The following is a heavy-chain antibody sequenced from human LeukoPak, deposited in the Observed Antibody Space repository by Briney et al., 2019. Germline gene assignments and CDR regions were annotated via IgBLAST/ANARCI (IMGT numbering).Heavy chain of an antibody. D-gene: IGHD3-10*01. Sequence: PGGSLRLSCAASGXDFSSYAMSWVRQPPGKGLEWVSVISRRDDYTYYADSVKGRFTICRDNSKNTLYLQMNSLRAEDTAVYYCANDYRSGSFHDFWGQGTLVTVSS. J-gene: IGHJ4*02. CDR3: ANDYRSGSFHDF. V-gene: IGHV3-23*01. CDR2: ISRRDDYT. CDR1: GXDFSSYA.